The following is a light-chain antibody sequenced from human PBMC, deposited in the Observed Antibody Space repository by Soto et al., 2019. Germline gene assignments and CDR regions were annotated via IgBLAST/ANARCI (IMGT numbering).Light chain of an antibody. V-gene: IGKV1-5*01. Sequence: DIQMTQSPSTLSASVGDRLTITCRASQSISGWLAWYQHKPGKAPKLLIYDASSLASGVPSRFSGSGSETEFPFTITRLQPDYFAHYYCQHLNGPPGTFGQGTKLDFK. J-gene: IGKJ2*01. CDR2: DAS. CDR3: QHLNGPPGT. CDR1: QSISGW.